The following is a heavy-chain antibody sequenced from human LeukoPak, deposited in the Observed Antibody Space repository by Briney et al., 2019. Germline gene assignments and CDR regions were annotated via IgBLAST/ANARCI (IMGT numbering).Heavy chain of an antibody. Sequence: SETLSLTCTVSGGSISSYYWSWIRQPAGKGLEWIWRIYTSWSTNYNPSPKSRVTMSVDTSKNQFSRKPSSVTAADTAVYYCAKRMVRGVRRDNWFDPWGQGTLVTVSS. V-gene: IGHV4-4*07. D-gene: IGHD3-10*01. J-gene: IGHJ5*02. CDR3: AKRMVRGVRRDNWFDP. CDR2: IYTSWST. CDR1: GGSISSYY.